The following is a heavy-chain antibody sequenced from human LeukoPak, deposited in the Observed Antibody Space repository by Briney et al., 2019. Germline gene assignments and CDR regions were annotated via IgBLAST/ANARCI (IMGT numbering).Heavy chain of an antibody. J-gene: IGHJ3*02. Sequence: PGGSLRLSCAASGFTFSSYAMHWVRQAPGKGLEWVAVISYDGSNEYYADSVKGRFTISRDNSKNTLYLQMNSLRAEDTAVYYCARAITIFGELIWGQGTMVTVSS. V-gene: IGHV3-30-3*01. D-gene: IGHD3-3*01. CDR2: ISYDGSNE. CDR1: GFTFSSYA. CDR3: ARAITIFGELI.